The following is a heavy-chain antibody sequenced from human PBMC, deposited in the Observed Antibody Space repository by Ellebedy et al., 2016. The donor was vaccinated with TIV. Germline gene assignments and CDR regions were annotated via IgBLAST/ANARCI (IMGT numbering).Heavy chain of an antibody. V-gene: IGHV3-21*01. Sequence: GGSLRLSCAASGLTFSSSSMNWVRQAPGKGLEWVSSISSGNSYIYYADSVKGRFTISRDNAKNSLYLQMNSPRDEDTAVYYCAREDYSSFSRHNFGMDVWGQGTTVTVSS. CDR3: AREDYSSFSRHNFGMDV. CDR1: GLTFSSSS. CDR2: ISSGNSYI. J-gene: IGHJ6*02. D-gene: IGHD4-11*01.